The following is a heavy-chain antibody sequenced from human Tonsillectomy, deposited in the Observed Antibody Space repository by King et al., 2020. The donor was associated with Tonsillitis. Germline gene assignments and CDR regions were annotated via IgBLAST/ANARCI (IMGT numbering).Heavy chain of an antibody. V-gene: IGHV1-2*04. J-gene: IGHJ3*02. CDR2: ISPDNGRT. Sequence: VQLVESGAEMKKPGASVKVSCKASGYTFTDYFIHWVRQAPGQGLEWMGWISPDNGRTNYAPKFRGWVTMTRDTSITTAYLELTRLTSDDTAVYYCAAEPPGWHAFDIWGQGTMVTVSS. CDR3: AAEPPGWHAFDI. CDR1: GYTFTDYF. D-gene: IGHD6-19*01.